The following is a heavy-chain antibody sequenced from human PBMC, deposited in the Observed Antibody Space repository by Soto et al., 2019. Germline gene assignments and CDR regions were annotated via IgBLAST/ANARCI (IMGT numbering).Heavy chain of an antibody. Sequence: EVHLLESGGGLVQPGGSLRLSCAASELSSSNHAMTWFRQAPGKWLEWVSGISVTDGGAYYADSVKGRFTISRDNSRSTLYLQMNSLRVEDTAVYYCASGGLHGYTNGGLSYFHSWGQGTLVTVSS. D-gene: IGHD5-18*01. CDR3: ASGGLHGYTNGGLSYFHS. V-gene: IGHV3-23*01. CDR1: ELSSSNHA. J-gene: IGHJ4*02. CDR2: ISVTDGGA.